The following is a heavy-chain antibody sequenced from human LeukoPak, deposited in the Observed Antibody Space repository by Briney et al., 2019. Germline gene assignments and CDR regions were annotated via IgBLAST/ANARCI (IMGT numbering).Heavy chain of an antibody. D-gene: IGHD2-2*01. Sequence: GESLRLSCAVSGFTVSSYYMSWVRQAPGKGLEWVSVIYRGGSTYYADSVKGRFTISRDNSKNTVYLQMNSLRAEDTAVYYCVRGVVVGTRTPYGFDTWGQGTMVTVSS. J-gene: IGHJ3*02. CDR3: VRGVVVGTRTPYGFDT. CDR2: IYRGGST. CDR1: GFTVSSYY. V-gene: IGHV3-53*01.